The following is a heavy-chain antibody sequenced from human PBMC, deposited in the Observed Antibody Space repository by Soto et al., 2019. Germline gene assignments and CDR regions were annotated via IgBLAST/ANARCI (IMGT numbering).Heavy chain of an antibody. Sequence: SETLSLTCTVSGGSISSSSYYWGWIRQPPGKGLEWIGSIYYSGSTYYNPSLKSRATISVDTSKNQFSLKLSSVTAADTAVYYCAISVPIWSSASWFDPWGQGTLVTVSS. D-gene: IGHD3-10*01. CDR2: IYYSGST. J-gene: IGHJ5*02. CDR1: GGSISSSSYY. CDR3: AISVPIWSSASWFDP. V-gene: IGHV4-39*01.